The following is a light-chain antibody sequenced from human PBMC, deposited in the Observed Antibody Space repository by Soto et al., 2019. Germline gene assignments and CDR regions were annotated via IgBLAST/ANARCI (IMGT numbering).Light chain of an antibody. CDR1: QGMSSY. Sequence: DIQLTQSPSFLSASVGDRVTITCRASQGMSSYLAWYQQKPGKAPKLLIYAASTLQSGVPSRFSGSGSGTEFTLTISRLQPEDFATYYCQQLNSYGTVGQGTKVEIK. CDR3: QQLNSYGT. V-gene: IGKV1-9*01. J-gene: IGKJ1*01. CDR2: AAS.